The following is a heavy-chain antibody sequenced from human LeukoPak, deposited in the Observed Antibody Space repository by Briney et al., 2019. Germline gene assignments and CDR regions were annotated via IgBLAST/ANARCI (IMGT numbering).Heavy chain of an antibody. CDR2: ISSNSSYT. J-gene: IGHJ4*02. CDR1: GFTFSDYY. CDR3: ARGPYGDYRTNYFDY. D-gene: IGHD4-17*01. V-gene: IGHV3-11*06. Sequence: GGSLRLSCAASGFTFSDYYMSWIRQAPGKGLEWVSYISSNSSYTNYADSVKGRFTISRDNAKNSLYLQMNSLRAEDTAVYYCARGPYGDYRTNYFDYWGQGTLVTVSS.